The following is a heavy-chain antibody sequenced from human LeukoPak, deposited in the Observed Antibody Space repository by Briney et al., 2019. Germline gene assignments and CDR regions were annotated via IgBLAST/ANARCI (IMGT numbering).Heavy chain of an antibody. CDR1: GFTFSSYG. Sequence: NPGGSLRLSCAASGFTFSSYGMHWVRQAPGKGLEWVAFIRYDGSNKYYADSVKGRFTISRDNSKNTLYLQMNSLRAEDTAVYYCAKDFGGIAAAGHFDYWGQGTLVTVSS. V-gene: IGHV3-30*02. J-gene: IGHJ4*02. CDR3: AKDFGGIAAAGHFDY. CDR2: IRYDGSNK. D-gene: IGHD6-13*01.